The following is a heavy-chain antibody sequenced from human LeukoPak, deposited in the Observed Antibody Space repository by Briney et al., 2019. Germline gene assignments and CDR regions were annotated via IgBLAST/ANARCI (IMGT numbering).Heavy chain of an antibody. Sequence: PSETLSLTCNVSGGSISGYHWSWIRQPPGKGLEWLGYIYYSGCSNYNPSLKSRVTMSADTSKNQFSLKLSSVTAADTAVYYCARVPRSYYYYYYMDVWGKGTTVTVSS. CDR1: GGSISGYH. V-gene: IGHV4-59*01. J-gene: IGHJ6*03. CDR2: IYYSGCS. CDR3: ARVPRSYYYYYYMDV.